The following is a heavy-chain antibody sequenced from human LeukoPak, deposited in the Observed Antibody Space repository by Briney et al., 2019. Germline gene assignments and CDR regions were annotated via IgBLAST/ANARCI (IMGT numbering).Heavy chain of an antibody. CDR3: ARYVYYYYYMDV. J-gene: IGHJ6*03. CDR2: IIPIFGTA. CDR1: GGTFSSYA. V-gene: IGHV1-69*13. D-gene: IGHD3-16*01. Sequence: SVKVSCKASGGTFSSYAISWVRQAPGQGLEWMGGIIPIFGTANYAQKFQGRVTITADESTSTAYMELSRLRSDDTAVYYCARYVYYYYYMDVWGKGTTVTVSS.